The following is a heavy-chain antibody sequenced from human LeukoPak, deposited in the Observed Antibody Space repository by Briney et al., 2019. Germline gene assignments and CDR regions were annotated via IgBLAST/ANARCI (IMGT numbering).Heavy chain of an antibody. V-gene: IGHV5-51*01. CDR3: ARLGGGVSSSRYYYLDV. Sequence: GESLKISCKGSGYSFISYWIGWVRQLPGKGLEWMGIIYPGDSDTRYSPSFQGQVTISADKSISTAYLQWSSLKASDTAMYYFARLGGGVSSSRYYYLDVWGKGTTVAISS. J-gene: IGHJ6*03. CDR1: GYSFISYW. CDR2: IYPGDSDT. D-gene: IGHD6-13*01.